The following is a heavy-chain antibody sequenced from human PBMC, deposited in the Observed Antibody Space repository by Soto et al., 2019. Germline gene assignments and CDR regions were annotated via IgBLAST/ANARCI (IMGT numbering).Heavy chain of an antibody. CDR1: GFTFDTYW. CDR2: INVDGSDK. D-gene: IGHD3-10*01. Sequence: EVQLAESGGGLAQPVGSLSLPFAAFGFTFDTYWWTWARHVPGKELGRVANINVDGSDKYFLGSVKGRFIISRDNAKNSLYLQMNSLRAEDTAVYYCARDRGWQTFDYWGQGTLVTVSS. J-gene: IGHJ4*02. CDR3: ARDRGWQTFDY. V-gene: IGHV3-7*03.